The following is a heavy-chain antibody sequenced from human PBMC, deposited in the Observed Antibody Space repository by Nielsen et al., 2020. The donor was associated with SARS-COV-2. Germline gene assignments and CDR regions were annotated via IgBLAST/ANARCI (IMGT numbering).Heavy chain of an antibody. D-gene: IGHD1-26*01. J-gene: IGHJ6*02. V-gene: IGHV3-20*01. Sequence: GGSLRLSCAASGFMFSNDWMSWVRLAPGKGLEWVSGINWNGGSTGYADSVKGRFTISRDNAKNSLYLQMNSLRAEDTALYHCARCLRRHIVGAVCGMDVWGQGTTVTVSS. CDR1: GFMFSNDW. CDR2: INWNGGST. CDR3: ARCLRRHIVGAVCGMDV.